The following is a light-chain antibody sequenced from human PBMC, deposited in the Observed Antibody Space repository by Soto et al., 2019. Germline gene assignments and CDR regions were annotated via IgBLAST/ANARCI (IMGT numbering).Light chain of an antibody. CDR2: EVS. Sequence: QSALTQPASVSGSPGQSITISCTGTSSDVGGYNYVSWYQQHPGKAPKLMIYEVSNRPSGVSNRFSGSKSGNTASLPISGLQAEDEADSYCSSYTSSSTVVFGGGTKLTVL. V-gene: IGLV2-14*01. CDR1: SSDVGGYNY. CDR3: SSYTSSSTVV. J-gene: IGLJ2*01.